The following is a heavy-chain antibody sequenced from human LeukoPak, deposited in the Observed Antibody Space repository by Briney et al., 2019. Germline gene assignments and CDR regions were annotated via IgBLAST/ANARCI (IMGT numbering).Heavy chain of an antibody. V-gene: IGHV3-23*01. CDR1: GFTFSSYG. CDR2: ISGSDSST. J-gene: IGHJ4*01. D-gene: IGHD6-19*01. CDR3: AKGIYSSGWSYFDY. Sequence: GGSLRLSCAASGFTFSSYGMSWVRQAPGKGLEWVSGISGSDSSTYYADSVKGRFTISRDNSKNTLYLQMNSLRAEDTAVYYCAKGIYSSGWSYFDYWGHGTLVTVSS.